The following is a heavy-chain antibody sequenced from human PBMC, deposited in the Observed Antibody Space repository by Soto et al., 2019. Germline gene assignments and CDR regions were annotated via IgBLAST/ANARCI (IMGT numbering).Heavy chain of an antibody. CDR3: AKDLPYYDFWSGYTRVRSFDY. CDR2: ISGSGGST. Sequence: GSLRLSCAASGFTFSSYAMSWVRQAPGKGLEWVSAISGSGGSTYYADSVKGRFTISRDNSKNTLYLQMNSLRAEDTAVYYCAKDLPYYDFWSGYTRVRSFDYWGQGTLVTVSS. D-gene: IGHD3-3*01. J-gene: IGHJ4*02. V-gene: IGHV3-23*01. CDR1: GFTFSSYA.